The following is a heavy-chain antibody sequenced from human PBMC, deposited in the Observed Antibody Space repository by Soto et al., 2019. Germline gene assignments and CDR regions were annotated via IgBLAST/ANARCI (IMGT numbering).Heavy chain of an antibody. CDR1: GYTFTGYY. J-gene: IGHJ6*02. CDR2: INPNSGGT. Sequence: QVQLVQSGAEVKKPGASVKVSCKASGYTFTGYYMHWVRQAPGQGLEWMGWINPNSGGTNYAQKFQGWVTMTRDTCISAAYMELSRLRSDDTAVYYCARDGAHWSSTSCYLYYYGMDVWGQGTTVTVSS. D-gene: IGHD2-2*01. CDR3: ARDGAHWSSTSCYLYYYGMDV. V-gene: IGHV1-2*04.